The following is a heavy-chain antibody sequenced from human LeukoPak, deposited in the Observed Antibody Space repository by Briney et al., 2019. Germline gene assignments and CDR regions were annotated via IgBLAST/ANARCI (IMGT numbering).Heavy chain of an antibody. CDR3: AKNYYDSSGYYGVGAFDI. CDR1: GFTFSSYG. Sequence: PGRSLRLSCAASGFTFSSYGMHWVRQAPGKGLEWVSAISGSGGSTYYADSVKGRFTISRDNSKNTLYLQMNSLRAEDTAVYYCAKNYYDSSGYYGVGAFDIWGQGTMVTVSS. V-gene: IGHV3-23*01. J-gene: IGHJ3*02. CDR2: ISGSGGST. D-gene: IGHD3-22*01.